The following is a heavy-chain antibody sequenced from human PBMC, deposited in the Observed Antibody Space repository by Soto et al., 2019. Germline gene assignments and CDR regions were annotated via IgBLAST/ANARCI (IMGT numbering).Heavy chain of an antibody. CDR3: ASAIVVPAATVDYYYGMDV. V-gene: IGHV1-69*13. D-gene: IGHD2-2*01. J-gene: IGHJ6*02. Sequence: SVKVSCKASGGTFSSYAISWVRQAPGQGLEWMGGIIPIFGTANYAQKFQGRVTITADESTSTACMELSSLRSEDTAVYYCASAIVVPAATVDYYYGMDVWGQGATVTVSS. CDR1: GGTFSSYA. CDR2: IIPIFGTA.